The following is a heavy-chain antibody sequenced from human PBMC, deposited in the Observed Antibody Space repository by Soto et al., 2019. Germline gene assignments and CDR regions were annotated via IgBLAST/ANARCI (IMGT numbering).Heavy chain of an antibody. CDR2: ISASGGYT. CDR1: GFTFSIYA. V-gene: IGHV3-23*01. Sequence: EVQLLESGGGLVQPGGSLRLSCAASGFTFSIYAMSWVRQAPGKGLEWVSGISASGGYTNYADSVEGRFTISRDNSKNTLYLQMDSLRAEDTSIYYCVKDRVSSSFNWFDPWAQGTLVTFSS. J-gene: IGHJ5*02. CDR3: VKDRVSSSFNWFDP. D-gene: IGHD2-2*01.